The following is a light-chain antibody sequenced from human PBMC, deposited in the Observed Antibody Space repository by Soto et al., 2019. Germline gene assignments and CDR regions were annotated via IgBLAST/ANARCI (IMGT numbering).Light chain of an antibody. V-gene: IGKV1-5*01. CDR3: QQYNSYPIT. Sequence: TQSPATLSLSPGDRVTITCRASQSISGWLAWYQQKPGKAPKVLIYDASSLESGVPSRFSGSGSGTEFTLTISSLQPDDFATYYCQQYNSYPITIGQGTRLEIK. J-gene: IGKJ5*01. CDR2: DAS. CDR1: QSISGW.